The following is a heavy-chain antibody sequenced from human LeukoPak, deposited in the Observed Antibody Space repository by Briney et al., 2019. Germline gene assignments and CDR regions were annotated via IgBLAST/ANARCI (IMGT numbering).Heavy chain of an antibody. Sequence: GGSLSLSCAASGFTFSNYTMSWVRQAPGKGLEWVSAICGSGGCTGYADSVKGRFTISRDNSKNTLYLQMNSLRAEDAAVYYCAKGTLGSCNDASCYPLDYWGLGTLVTVSS. CDR3: AKGTLGSCNDASCYPLDY. D-gene: IGHD2-15*01. CDR2: ICGSGGCT. V-gene: IGHV3-23*01. J-gene: IGHJ4*02. CDR1: GFTFSNYT.